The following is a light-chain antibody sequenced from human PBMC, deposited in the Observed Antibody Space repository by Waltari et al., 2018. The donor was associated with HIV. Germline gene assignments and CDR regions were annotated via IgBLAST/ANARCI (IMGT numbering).Light chain of an antibody. V-gene: IGLV1-44*01. J-gene: IGLJ2*01. CDR3: AAWDDSLNGVV. CDR2: SDY. Sequence: QSVLTQSPSASGTPGQRVTISCSGSSSNIGSNYVYWYQQLPGTAPKLLIYSDYQRPSGVPDRFSGSKSGTSASLAISGLKSEDEADYYCAAWDDSLNGVVFGGGTKLTVL. CDR1: SSNIGSNY.